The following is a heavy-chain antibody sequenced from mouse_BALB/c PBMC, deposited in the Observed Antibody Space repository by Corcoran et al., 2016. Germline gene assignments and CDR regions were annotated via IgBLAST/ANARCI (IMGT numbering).Heavy chain of an antibody. CDR2: IDPENGNT. Sequence: EVQLQQSGAELVRPGALVKLSCKASGFNIKDYYMHWVKQRPEQGLEGIGWIDPENGNTIYDPKFQGKASITADTSSNTAYLQLSSLTSEDTAVYYCASSYYDYAWFAYWGQGTLVTVSA. J-gene: IGHJ3*01. CDR1: GFNIKDYY. V-gene: IGHV14-1*02. D-gene: IGHD2-4*01. CDR3: ASSYYDYAWFAY.